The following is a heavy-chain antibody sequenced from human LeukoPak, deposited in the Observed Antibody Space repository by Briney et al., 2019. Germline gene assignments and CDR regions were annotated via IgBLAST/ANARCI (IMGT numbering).Heavy chain of an antibody. J-gene: IGHJ6*02. Sequence: SETLSLTCAVSGGSISSSNWWSWVRQPPGKGLEWIGEIYHSGSTNYNPSLKSRVTTSVDKSKNQFSPKLSSVTAADTAVYYCARAGTPYYYYGMDVWGQGTTVTVSS. CDR2: IYHSGST. CDR1: GGSISSSNW. V-gene: IGHV4-4*02. CDR3: ARAGTPYYYYGMDV.